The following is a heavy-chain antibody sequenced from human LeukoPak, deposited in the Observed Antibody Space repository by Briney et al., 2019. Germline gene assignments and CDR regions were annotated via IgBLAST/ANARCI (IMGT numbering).Heavy chain of an antibody. D-gene: IGHD6-13*01. J-gene: IGHJ3*02. V-gene: IGHV1-69*05. CDR1: GGTFSSYA. CDR3: ARIRSAYSSMYAFDI. CDR2: IIPIFGTA. Sequence: SVKVSCKASGGTFSSYAISWVRQAPGQGLEWMGGIIPIFGTANYAQKFQGRVTITTDESTSTAYMELSSLRSEDTAVYYCARIRSAYSSMYAFDIWGQGTMVTVSS.